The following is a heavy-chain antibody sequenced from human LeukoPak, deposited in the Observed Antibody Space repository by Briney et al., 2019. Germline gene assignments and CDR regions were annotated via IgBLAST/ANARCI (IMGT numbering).Heavy chain of an antibody. CDR1: GYTFTSYG. D-gene: IGHD3-22*01. J-gene: IGHJ4*02. V-gene: IGHV1-18*01. Sequence: ASVKVSCKASGYTFTSYGISWVRQAPGQGLEWMGWISAYNGNTKYAQKLQGRVTMTTDTSTSTAYMELRSLRSDDTAVYYCARGGGAWYYDSSGLDYWGQGTLVTVSS. CDR3: ARGGGAWYYDSSGLDY. CDR2: ISAYNGNT.